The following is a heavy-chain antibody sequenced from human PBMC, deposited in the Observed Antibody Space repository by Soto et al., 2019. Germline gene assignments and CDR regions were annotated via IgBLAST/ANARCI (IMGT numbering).Heavy chain of an antibody. CDR1: GYSFTSYW. CDR3: ARHVTEDIVVVVAAKGYYYGMDV. D-gene: IGHD2-15*01. V-gene: IGHV5-10-1*01. CDR2: IDPSDTYT. Sequence: GESLKISCKGSGYSFTSYWISWVRQMHGKGLEWMGRIDPSDTYTNYSPSFQGHVTISADKSISTAYLQWSSLKASDTAMYYCARHVTEDIVVVVAAKGYYYGMDVWGQGTTVTVSS. J-gene: IGHJ6*02.